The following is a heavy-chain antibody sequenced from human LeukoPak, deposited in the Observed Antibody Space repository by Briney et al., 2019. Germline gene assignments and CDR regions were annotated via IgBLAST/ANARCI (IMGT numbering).Heavy chain of an antibody. J-gene: IGHJ4*02. CDR2: ISAYNGNT. Sequence: ASVKVSCKASGYTFTSYAMNWVRQAPGQGLEWMGWISAYNGNTNYAQKLQGRVTMTTDTSTSTAYMELRSLRSDDTAVYYCARFLGADLDDYWGQGTLVTVSS. V-gene: IGHV1-18*01. D-gene: IGHD1-26*01. CDR1: GYTFTSYA. CDR3: ARFLGADLDDY.